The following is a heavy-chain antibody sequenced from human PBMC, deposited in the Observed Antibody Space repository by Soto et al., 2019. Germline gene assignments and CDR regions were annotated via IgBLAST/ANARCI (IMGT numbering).Heavy chain of an antibody. CDR1: GYTFTSYG. Sequence: EASVKVSCKASGYTFTSYGISWVRQPPGQGLEWMGWISAYNGNTNYAQKFQGRVTITADKSTSTAYMELSSLRSEDTAVYYCARALGQQLVLVYFDYWGQGSLVTVSS. J-gene: IGHJ4*02. D-gene: IGHD6-13*01. V-gene: IGHV1-18*04. CDR3: ARALGQQLVLVYFDY. CDR2: ISAYNGNT.